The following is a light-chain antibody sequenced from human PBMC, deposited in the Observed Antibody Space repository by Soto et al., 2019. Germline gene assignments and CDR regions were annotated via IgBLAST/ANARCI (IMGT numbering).Light chain of an antibody. CDR1: SSDMGSDNL. CDR3: CSYASTYV. V-gene: IGLV2-23*02. Sequence: QSALTQPASVSGSPGQSITISCTGSSSDMGSDNLVSWYQQLPGKAPKLMIYEVSKRPPGASNRFSGSKSGNTASLTISGLQAEDEADYYCCSYASTYVFGSGTKLTVL. J-gene: IGLJ1*01. CDR2: EVS.